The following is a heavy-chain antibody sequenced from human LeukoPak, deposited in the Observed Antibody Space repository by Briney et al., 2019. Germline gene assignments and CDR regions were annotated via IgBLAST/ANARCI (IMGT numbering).Heavy chain of an antibody. CDR3: ARGQTAFDP. CDR2: IKQDGSQK. V-gene: IGHV3-7*01. CDR1: GFALGNYW. Sequence: GGSLRLSRKVSGFALGNYWMSWVRQTPGKGLEWVANIKQDGSQKYYVDSVKGRSTISRDNAKNSLYLQMNSLRAEDTAVYYCARGQTAFDPWGQGTLVTVSS. J-gene: IGHJ5*02. D-gene: IGHD1-1*01.